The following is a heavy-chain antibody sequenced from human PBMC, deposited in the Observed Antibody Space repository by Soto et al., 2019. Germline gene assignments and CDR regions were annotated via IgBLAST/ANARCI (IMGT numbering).Heavy chain of an antibody. J-gene: IGHJ3*01. V-gene: IGHV4-30-4*01. CDR3: ARGAVDFDL. CDR2: IYYSGST. CDR1: GGSIGSGDYH. Sequence: QVQLQESGPGLVKPSQTLSLTCTVSGGSIGSGDYHWSWIRQPPGKGLECIGYIYYSGSTYYNPSLKGRVIISVDTSKNQFSLKLSSVTAADTAVYYCARGAVDFDLWGQGTMVTVSS.